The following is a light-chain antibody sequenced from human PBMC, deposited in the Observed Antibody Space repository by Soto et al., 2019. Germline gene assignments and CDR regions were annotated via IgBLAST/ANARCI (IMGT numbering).Light chain of an antibody. CDR1: QDISNY. CDR3: QQYDNPPLYT. J-gene: IGKJ2*01. Sequence: DIQMTQSPSSLSASVGDRVTITCQASQDISNYLNWYQQKPGKAPKLLIYDASNLESGVPSRFSGSGSGTDITFPISSMQPEDIATYYCQQYDNPPLYTFGQGTKLEIK. CDR2: DAS. V-gene: IGKV1-33*01.